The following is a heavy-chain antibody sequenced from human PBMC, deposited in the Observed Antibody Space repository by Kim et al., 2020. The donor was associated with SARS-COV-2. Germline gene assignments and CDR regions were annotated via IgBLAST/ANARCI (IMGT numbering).Heavy chain of an antibody. CDR1: GFTFGDYA. J-gene: IGHJ4*02. D-gene: IGHD4-17*01. CDR2: IRSKAYGGTT. V-gene: IGHV3-49*04. CDR3: TRVFDGDLYYFDY. Sequence: GGSLRLSCTASGFTFGDYAMSWVRQAPGKGLEWVCFIRSKAYGGTTEYAASVKGRFTISRDDSKSIAYLQMNSLKTEDTAVYYCTRVFDGDLYYFDYWGQGTLVTVSS.